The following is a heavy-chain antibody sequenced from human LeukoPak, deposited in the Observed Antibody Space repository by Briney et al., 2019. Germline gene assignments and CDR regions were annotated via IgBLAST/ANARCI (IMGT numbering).Heavy chain of an antibody. CDR1: GGSISSSSYY. V-gene: IGHV4-39*07. CDR2: IYYSGST. D-gene: IGHD1-1*01. CDR3: ARDRYPVGLDY. Sequence: SETLSLTCTVSGGSISSSSYYWGWIRQPPGKGLEWIGSIYYSGSTYYNPSLKSRVTISVDTSKNQFSLKLSSVTAADTAVYYCARDRYPVGLDYWGQGTLVTVSS. J-gene: IGHJ4*02.